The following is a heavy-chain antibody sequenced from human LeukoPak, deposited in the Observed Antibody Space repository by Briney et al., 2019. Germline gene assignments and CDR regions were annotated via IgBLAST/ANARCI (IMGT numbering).Heavy chain of an antibody. V-gene: IGHV3-74*01. D-gene: IGHD5-12*01. CDR2: INTDGTVT. CDR1: GFTFSKYW. J-gene: IGHJ4*02. Sequence: PGGSLRLSCAASGFTFSKYWMLWVRQAPGKGLESVSRINTDGTVTTYADSVKGRFTVSRDNADNTMFLQMNSVRDEDTAVYYCARDGYSGSYWGQGTLVTVSS. CDR3: ARDGYSGSY.